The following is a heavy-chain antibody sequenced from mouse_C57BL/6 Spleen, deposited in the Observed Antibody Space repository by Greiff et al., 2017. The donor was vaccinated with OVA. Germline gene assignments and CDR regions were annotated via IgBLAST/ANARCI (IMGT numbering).Heavy chain of an antibody. V-gene: IGHV5-9*01. CDR3: ARHDYDDYFDY. D-gene: IGHD2-4*01. J-gene: IGHJ2*01. CDR1: GFTFSSYT. Sequence: EVQGVESGGGLVKPGGSLKLSCAASGFTFSSYTMSWVRQTPEKRLEWVATISGGGGNTYYPDSVKGRFTISRDNAKNTLYLQMSSLRSEDTALYYCARHDYDDYFDYWGQGTTLTVSS. CDR2: ISGGGGNT.